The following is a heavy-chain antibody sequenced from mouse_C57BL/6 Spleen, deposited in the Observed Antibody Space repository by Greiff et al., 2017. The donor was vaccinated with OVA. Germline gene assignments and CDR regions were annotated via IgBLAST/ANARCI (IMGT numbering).Heavy chain of an antibody. CDR3: ARGVSSYGPWYCDV. D-gene: IGHD1-1*01. CDR2: IWSGGST. Sequence: VQRVESGPGLVQPSQSLSITCTVSGFSLTSYGVHWVRQSPGKGLEWLGVIWSGGSTDYTAAFISRLSISKDNSKSQVFFKMNSLQADDTAIYYCARGVSSYGPWYCDVWGTGTTVTVSS. CDR1: GFSLTSYG. V-gene: IGHV2-2*01. J-gene: IGHJ1*03.